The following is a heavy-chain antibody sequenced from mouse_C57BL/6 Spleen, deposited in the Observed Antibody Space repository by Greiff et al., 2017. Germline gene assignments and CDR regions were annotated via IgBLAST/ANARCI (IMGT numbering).Heavy chain of an antibody. CDR1: GYTFTDYY. CDR3: GGSSSSYLYFDV. V-gene: IGHV1-26*01. CDR2: INPNNGGT. Sequence: VQLQQSGPELVKPGASVKISCKASGYTFTDYYMNWVKQSHGKSLEWIGDINPNNGGTSYNQKFKGKATLTVDKSSSTAYMELRSLTSEDSAVYYCGGSSSSYLYFDVWGTGTTVTVSS. D-gene: IGHD1-1*01. J-gene: IGHJ1*03.